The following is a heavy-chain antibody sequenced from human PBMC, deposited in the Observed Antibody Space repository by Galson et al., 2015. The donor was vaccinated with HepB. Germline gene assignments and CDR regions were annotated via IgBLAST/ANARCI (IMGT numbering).Heavy chain of an antibody. V-gene: IGHV3-23*01. CDR3: TKLGFDLYWWFDL. D-gene: IGHD3-10*01. Sequence: SLRLSCAASGFIFSSYAMSWVRQTPAKGPEWVSGISVSGDSTYYADSVKGRFTISRDNSKNTLYLQMNSLRAEDTAVYYCTKLGFDLYWWFDLWGRGTLVTVSS. CDR2: ISVSGDST. J-gene: IGHJ2*01. CDR1: GFIFSSYA.